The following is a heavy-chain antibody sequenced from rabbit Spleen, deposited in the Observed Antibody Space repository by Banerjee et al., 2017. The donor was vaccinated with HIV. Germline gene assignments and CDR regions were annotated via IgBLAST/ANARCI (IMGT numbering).Heavy chain of an antibody. CDR2: INIVTGKT. Sequence: QEQVVESGGGLVKPEGSLKLSCTASGFSFSNKVVMCWVRQAPGKGLEWIACINIVTGKTVYASWAKGRFIMSRTSSTTVTLQVTSLTAADTATYFCARETWGATGNYGLWGPGTLVTVS. CDR1: GFSFSNKVV. D-gene: IGHD7-1*01. CDR3: ARETWGATGNYGL. J-gene: IGHJ4*01. V-gene: IGHV1S45*01.